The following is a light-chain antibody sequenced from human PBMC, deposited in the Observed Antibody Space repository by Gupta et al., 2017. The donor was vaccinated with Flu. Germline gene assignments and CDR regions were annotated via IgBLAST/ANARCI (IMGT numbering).Light chain of an antibody. Sequence: DIQLTQSPSFLSASVGDRVTITCRASQGSSSYLAWYQQKPGKAPKLLIYAASTLQSGVPSRFSGSGSGTEFTLTISSRQPEDFATYYCQQHNSYPPWTFGQGTKVEIK. J-gene: IGKJ1*01. V-gene: IGKV1-9*01. CDR2: AAS. CDR3: QQHNSYPPWT. CDR1: QGSSSY.